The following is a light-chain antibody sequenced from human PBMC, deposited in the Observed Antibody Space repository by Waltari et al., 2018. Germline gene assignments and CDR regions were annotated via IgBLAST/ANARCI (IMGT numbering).Light chain of an antibody. J-gene: IGKJ1*01. V-gene: IGKV3-20*01. CDR1: QSISSF. CDR3: QHYVRLPVT. CDR2: VAS. Sequence: IVLTQSPGTLSLSPGERATLSCRASQSISSFLVWYQQKPGQAPRLLIYVASTRATGIPDRFSGSGSGTDFSLTISRLEPEDFAVYYCQHYVRLPVTFGQGTKVEIK.